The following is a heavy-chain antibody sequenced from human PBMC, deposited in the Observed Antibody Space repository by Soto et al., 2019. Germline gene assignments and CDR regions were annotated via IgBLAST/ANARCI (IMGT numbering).Heavy chain of an antibody. J-gene: IGHJ4*02. V-gene: IGHV3-74*01. D-gene: IGHD1-1*01. CDR2: ISDDESTA. CDR1: GFTFSSYW. CDR3: ARGPRVSSTGTGAH. Sequence: GGSLRLSCAASGFTFSSYWMHWVRQVPGKGLTWVSRISDDESTATYADSVKGRFVISRDNAKNSLYLEMNTLRADDSGLYYCARGPRVSSTGTGAHWGRGTLVTVSS.